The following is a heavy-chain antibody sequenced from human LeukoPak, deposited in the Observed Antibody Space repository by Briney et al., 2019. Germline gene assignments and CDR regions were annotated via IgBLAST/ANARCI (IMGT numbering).Heavy chain of an antibody. D-gene: IGHD3-22*01. Sequence: KPGRSLRLSCAASGFTFSDYYMSWIRQAPGKGLEWVTYIRGSSSYTNYTDSVKGRFTISRDNAKNSLYLQMNSLRAEDTAVYYCARHGLYDSSDYWTFQHWGQGTLVTVSS. CDR3: ARHGLYDSSDYWTFQH. J-gene: IGHJ1*01. CDR2: IRGSSSYT. V-gene: IGHV3-11*06. CDR1: GFTFSDYY.